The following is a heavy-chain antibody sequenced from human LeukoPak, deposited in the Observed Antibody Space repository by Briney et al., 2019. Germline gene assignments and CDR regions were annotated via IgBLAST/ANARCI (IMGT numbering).Heavy chain of an antibody. CDR1: RYTFTGYY. CDR3: ARGLSGWPDAFDI. V-gene: IGHV1-2*04. Sequence: ASVKVSCKASRYTFTGYYMHWVRQAPGQGLEWMGWINPNSGGTNYAQKFQGWVTMTRDTSISTAYMELSRLRSDDTAVYYCARGLSGWPDAFDIWGQGTMVTVSS. J-gene: IGHJ3*02. D-gene: IGHD6-19*01. CDR2: INPNSGGT.